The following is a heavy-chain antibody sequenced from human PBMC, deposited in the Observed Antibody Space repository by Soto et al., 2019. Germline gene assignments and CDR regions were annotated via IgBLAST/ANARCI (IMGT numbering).Heavy chain of an antibody. V-gene: IGHV3-21*01. Sequence: EVQLVESGGGLVKPGGSLRLSFAASGFTFSSYGMTWARQPPGKGLEWVSSISSSSSYIYYADSVKGRFTISRDNAKNSLSLQMNSLRAEDTAVYYCVREGDSGHFDYWGQGTLVTVSS. CDR2: ISSSSSYI. CDR1: GFTFSSYG. CDR3: VREGDSGHFDY. D-gene: IGHD5-12*01. J-gene: IGHJ4*02.